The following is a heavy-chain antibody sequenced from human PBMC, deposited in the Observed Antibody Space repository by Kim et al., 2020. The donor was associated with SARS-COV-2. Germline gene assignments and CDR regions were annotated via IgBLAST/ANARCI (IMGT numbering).Heavy chain of an antibody. CDR2: IKQDGSEK. Sequence: GGSLRLSCAASGFTFSSYWMSWVRQAPGKGLEWVANIKQDGSEKYYVDSVKGRFTISRDNAKNSLYLQMNSLRAEDTAVYYCARDYRSYSSSWYIGSGDYYYYGMDVWGQGTTVTVSS. J-gene: IGHJ6*02. D-gene: IGHD6-13*01. V-gene: IGHV3-7*03. CDR1: GFTFSSYW. CDR3: ARDYRSYSSSWYIGSGDYYYYGMDV.